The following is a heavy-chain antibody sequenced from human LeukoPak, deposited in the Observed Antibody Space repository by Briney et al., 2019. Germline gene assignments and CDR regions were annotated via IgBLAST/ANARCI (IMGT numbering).Heavy chain of an antibody. V-gene: IGHV3-30-3*01. CDR3: ARDYDDTSGWYVGF. J-gene: IGHJ4*02. CDR1: GFSFSRYA. Sequence: GGSLRLSCSASGFSFSRYAMHWVRQAPGKGLEWVAVISNDGSNEYYTDSVKGRFTISRDNSKNTVYVQMSSLRTEDTAVYYCARDYDDTSGWYVGFWGQGTLVTVSS. D-gene: IGHD6-19*01. CDR2: ISNDGSNE.